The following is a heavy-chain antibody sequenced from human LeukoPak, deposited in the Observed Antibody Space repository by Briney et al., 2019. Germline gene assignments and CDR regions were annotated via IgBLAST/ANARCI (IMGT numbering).Heavy chain of an antibody. CDR3: ARVGHDFWSTYHGIPGGRAYYFDY. D-gene: IGHD3-3*01. Sequence: ASVKVSCKASGYISTDYAIHWLRQAPGQRPEWMGWMNAGNGNTKYSQKFQGRITLIRDTSAATAYMELSSLRHDDLAVYYCARVGHDFWSTYHGIPGGRAYYFDYWGQGILVTVSS. CDR1: GYISTDYA. V-gene: IGHV1-3*01. CDR2: MNAGNGNT. J-gene: IGHJ4*02.